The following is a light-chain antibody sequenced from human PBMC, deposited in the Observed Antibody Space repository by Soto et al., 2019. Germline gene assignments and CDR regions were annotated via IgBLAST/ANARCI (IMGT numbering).Light chain of an antibody. CDR2: DVS. CDR1: SSDVGGYNY. V-gene: IGLV2-14*01. J-gene: IGLJ2*01. CDR3: SSYTSSSTLEV. Sequence: QSALTQPASVSGSPGQSITISCTGTSSDVGGYNYVSWYKKHPGKAPKLMIYDVSNRPSGVSNRFSGSKSGNTASLTISGLQAEDEADYYCSSYTSSSTLEVFGGGNKVTVL.